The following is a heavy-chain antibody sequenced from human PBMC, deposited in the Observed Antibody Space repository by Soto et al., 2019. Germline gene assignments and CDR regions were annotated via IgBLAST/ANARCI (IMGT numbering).Heavy chain of an antibody. CDR1: GFTFTIYA. Sequence: EVQLLESGGGLVQPGGSLRLSCAASGFTFTIYAMRWVRQAPGKVLEWVSGISGSGGNTYYAHSVKGRFTISRDNAKNTLYLQMNRLRSEDTAVYYCANNWDCSGGTCYSYYSYDVCVSGQGTTVTVAS. V-gene: IGHV3-23*01. CDR3: ANNWDCSGGTCYSYYSYDVCV. CDR2: ISGSGGNT. J-gene: IGHJ6*01. D-gene: IGHD2-15*01.